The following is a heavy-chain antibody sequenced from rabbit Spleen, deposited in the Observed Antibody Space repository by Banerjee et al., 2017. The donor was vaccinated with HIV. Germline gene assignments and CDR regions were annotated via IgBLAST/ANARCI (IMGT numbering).Heavy chain of an antibody. CDR1: GFPFSNKAV. V-gene: IGHV1S40*01. CDR2: INAVTGKA. CDR3: ARDGAGGSYFAL. D-gene: IGHD8-1*01. J-gene: IGHJ6*01. Sequence: QSLEESGGDLVKPGASLTLTCTASGFPFSNKAVMCWVRQAPGKGLEWIACINAVTGKAVYASWAKGRFSFSKTSSTTVTLQMTSLTAADTATYFCARDGAGGSYFALWGQGTLSPS.